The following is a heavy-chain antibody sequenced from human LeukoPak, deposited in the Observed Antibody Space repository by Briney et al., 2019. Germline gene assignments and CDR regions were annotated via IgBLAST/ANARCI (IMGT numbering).Heavy chain of an antibody. CDR3: TSNPGYSYGSLDAFDI. CDR1: GFTFGDYS. V-gene: IGHV3-49*03. D-gene: IGHD5-18*01. Sequence: SGGSLRLSCTASGFTFGDYSMSWFRRAPGKGLEWVGFIRSKAYGGTTEYAASAKGRFTISRDDSRGIAYLQMNSLETEDTAVYYCTSNPGYSYGSLDAFDIWGQGTMVTVSS. J-gene: IGHJ3*02. CDR2: IRSKAYGGTT.